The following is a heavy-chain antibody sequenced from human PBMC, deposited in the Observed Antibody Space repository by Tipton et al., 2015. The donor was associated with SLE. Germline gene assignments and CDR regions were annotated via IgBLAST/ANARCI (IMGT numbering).Heavy chain of an antibody. J-gene: IGHJ2*01. CDR1: GGSVSSSSKY. D-gene: IGHD4-11*01. CDR2: IYYTGTTT. CDR3: AREFLNPVTTVHYYFDL. V-gene: IGHV4-39*07. Sequence: TLSLTCTVSGGSVSSSSKYWAWIRQPPGKGLEWIGGIYYTGTTTYYNPFLKSRVTMSVDTSKNHFSLKLISVTAADTAVYYCAREFLNPVTTVHYYFDLWGRGTLVTVSS.